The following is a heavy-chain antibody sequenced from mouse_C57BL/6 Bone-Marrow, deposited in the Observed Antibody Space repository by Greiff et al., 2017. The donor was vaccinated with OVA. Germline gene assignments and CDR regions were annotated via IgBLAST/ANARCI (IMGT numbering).Heavy chain of an antibody. D-gene: IGHD2-4*01. Sequence: VQLQQSGPELVKPGASVKISCKASGYAFSSSWMNWVKQRPGKGLEWIGRIYPGDGDTNYNGKFKGKATLTADKSSSTAYMQLSSLTSEDSAVYFCAGYDYDAYYAMDYWGQGTSGTVSS. CDR2: IYPGDGDT. CDR3: AGYDYDAYYAMDY. V-gene: IGHV1-82*01. J-gene: IGHJ4*01. CDR1: GYAFSSSW.